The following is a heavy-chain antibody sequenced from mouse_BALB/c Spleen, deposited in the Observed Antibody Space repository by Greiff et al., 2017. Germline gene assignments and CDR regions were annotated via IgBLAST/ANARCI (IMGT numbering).Heavy chain of an antibody. Sequence: VQLQQTGPELVKPGASVKISCKASGYSFTDYIMLWVKQSHGKSLEWIGNINPYYGSTSYNLKFKGKATLTVDKSSSTAYMQLNSLTSEDSAVYYCARLRGDYFDYWGQGTTLTVSS. D-gene: IGHD3-2*02. J-gene: IGHJ2*01. V-gene: IGHV1-39*01. CDR1: GYSFTDYI. CDR3: ARLRGDYFDY. CDR2: INPYYGST.